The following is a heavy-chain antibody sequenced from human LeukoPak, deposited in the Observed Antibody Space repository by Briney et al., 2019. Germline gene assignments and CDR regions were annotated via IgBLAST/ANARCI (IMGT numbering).Heavy chain of an antibody. D-gene: IGHD6-19*01. CDR1: GDSVSSNSAA. CDR2: TYYRSKWYN. Sequence: SQTLSLTCAISGDSVSSNSAAWNWIRQSPSRGLEWLGRTYYRSKWYNDYAVSVKSRITINPDTSKNQFSLKLSSVTAADTAVYYCARASSSGWYADYWGQGTLVTVSS. V-gene: IGHV6-1*01. J-gene: IGHJ4*02. CDR3: ARASSSGWYADY.